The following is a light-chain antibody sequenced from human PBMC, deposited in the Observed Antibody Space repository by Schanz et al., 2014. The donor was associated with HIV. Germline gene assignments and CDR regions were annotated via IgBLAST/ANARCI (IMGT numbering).Light chain of an antibody. CDR1: QSISSD. Sequence: DIQMTQSPSTLSASVGDRVSIICRSSQSISSDLAWYQQKPGKAPYLLIYRASTLESGVPPRFGGGGSGTEFALTISSLQPDDFATYYCQQYDSVSWTFGQGTAVEAK. J-gene: IGKJ1*01. CDR2: RAS. CDR3: QQYDSVSWT. V-gene: IGKV1-5*03.